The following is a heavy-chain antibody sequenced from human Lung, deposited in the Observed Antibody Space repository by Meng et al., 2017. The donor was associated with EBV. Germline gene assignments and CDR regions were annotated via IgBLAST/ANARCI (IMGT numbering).Heavy chain of an antibody. CDR2: INTNTGNP. CDR3: ARVAPSGYRYFDY. Sequence: QVEAGGSGVELKKPGASLTASCKAFGNTFMCYAMDWVRPAPGEGLGWMGWINTNTGNPTYAQGFTRRFVFSLDTSFRTAYPQISSPKAEDTAVYYCARVAPSGYRYFDYWGQGTLVTVSS. D-gene: IGHD3-3*01. V-gene: IGHV7-4-1*02. CDR1: GNTFMCYA. J-gene: IGHJ4*02.